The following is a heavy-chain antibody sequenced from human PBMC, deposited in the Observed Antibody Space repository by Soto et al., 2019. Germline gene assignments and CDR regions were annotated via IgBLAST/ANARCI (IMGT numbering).Heavy chain of an antibody. Sequence: GGSLRLSCEASGFTFENHVLTWVRQAPGKGLEWVAIIWHDGNNKYYADSVRGRFIISRDNSKNRLYLQMNSLRAEDTAVYYCASDLVGASDSYGLDVWGQGTPVTVSS. J-gene: IGHJ6*02. CDR2: IWHDGNNK. D-gene: IGHD1-26*01. CDR1: GFTFENHV. CDR3: ASDLVGASDSYGLDV. V-gene: IGHV3-33*08.